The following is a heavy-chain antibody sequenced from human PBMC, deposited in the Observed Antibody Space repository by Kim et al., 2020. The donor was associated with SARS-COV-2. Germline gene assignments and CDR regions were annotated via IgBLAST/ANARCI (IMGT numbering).Heavy chain of an antibody. V-gene: IGHV3-7*01. J-gene: IGHJ4*02. CDR3: AALDTVQVPGGI. D-gene: IGHD3-10*01. Sequence: YVDSAKGRFTMSRDNAKNSLYLQMSSLRTEDTAIYYCAALDTVQVPGGIWGQGTLVTVSS.